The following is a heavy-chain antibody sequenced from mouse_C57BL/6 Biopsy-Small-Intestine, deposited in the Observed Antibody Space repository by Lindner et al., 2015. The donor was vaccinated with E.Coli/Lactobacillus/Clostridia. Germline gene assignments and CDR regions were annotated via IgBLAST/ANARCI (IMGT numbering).Heavy chain of an antibody. CDR3: ARNYYGKRGFDH. CDR2: INPGSGGT. J-gene: IGHJ2*01. CDR1: GYAFTNYL. Sequence: VQLQESGAELVRPGTSVKVSCKASGYAFTNYLIEWVKQRPGQGLEWIGVINPGSGGTNYNEKFRGKATLTADKSSSTAYMQLSSLTSEDSAVYFCARNYYGKRGFDHWGQGTTLTVSS. D-gene: IGHD1-1*01. V-gene: IGHV1-54*01.